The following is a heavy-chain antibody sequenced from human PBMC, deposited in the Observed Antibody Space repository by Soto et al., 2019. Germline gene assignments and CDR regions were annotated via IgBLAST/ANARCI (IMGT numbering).Heavy chain of an antibody. CDR2: IYHSGSA. Sequence: QVQLRESGPGLVKPSGTLSLTCAVSGGSISSSDWWSWVRQPPGQGLEWIGEIYHSGSANYNSSLNWRVIISVHTSRNDFSLQLSSLTAADTAVYCWAKQQWLVGIFVSWGQGTLVPVSS. D-gene: IGHD6-19*01. V-gene: IGHV4-4*01. CDR3: AKQQWLVGIFVS. CDR1: GGSISSSDW. J-gene: IGHJ4*02.